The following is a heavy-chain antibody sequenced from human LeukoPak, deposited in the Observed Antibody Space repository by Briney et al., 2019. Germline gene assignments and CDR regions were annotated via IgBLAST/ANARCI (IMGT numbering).Heavy chain of an antibody. D-gene: IGHD1-26*01. J-gene: IGHJ4*02. V-gene: IGHV3-23*01. CDR1: GFTFSNYA. Sequence: PGGSLRLSCAASGFTFSNYAMSWVRQAPGKGLEWVSAFSGSGGSTYYADSVKGRFTISRDNSKNSLYLQMNSLRAEDTALYYCASGGIYYGAAFDFWGQGSLVTVSA. CDR3: ASGGIYYGAAFDF. CDR2: FSGSGGST.